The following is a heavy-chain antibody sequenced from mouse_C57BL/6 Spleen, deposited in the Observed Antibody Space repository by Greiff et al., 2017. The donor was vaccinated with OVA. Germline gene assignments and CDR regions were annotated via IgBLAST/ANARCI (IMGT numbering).Heavy chain of an antibody. V-gene: IGHV1-81*01. CDR1: GYTFTSYG. J-gene: IGHJ4*01. Sequence: QVQLKQSGAELARPGASVKLSCKASGYTFTSYGISWVKQRTGQGLEWIGEIYPRSGNTYYNEKFKGKATLTADKSSSTSCMELRSLTSEDSAVYFCAGYRGYYAMDYWGQGTSVTVSS. CDR3: AGYRGYYAMDY. CDR2: IYPRSGNT. D-gene: IGHD2-14*01.